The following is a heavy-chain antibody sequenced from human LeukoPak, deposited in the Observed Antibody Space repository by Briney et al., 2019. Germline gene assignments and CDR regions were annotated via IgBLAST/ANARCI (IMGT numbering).Heavy chain of an antibody. Sequence: GGSLRLPCAASGFTFSLYAMSGVRQAPGKALEWVSALSGSGGSTYYADSVKGRFTISRGNSKNTLYLQMNSLRAEDTAVYYCAKDGGNFDYWGQGTLVTVSS. CDR3: AKDGGNFDY. CDR2: LSGSGGST. V-gene: IGHV3-23*01. J-gene: IGHJ4*02. CDR1: GFTFSLYA. D-gene: IGHD2-15*01.